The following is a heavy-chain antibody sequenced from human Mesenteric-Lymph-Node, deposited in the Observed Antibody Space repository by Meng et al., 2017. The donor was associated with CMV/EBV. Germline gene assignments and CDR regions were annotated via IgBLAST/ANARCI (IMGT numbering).Heavy chain of an antibody. J-gene: IGHJ4*02. Sequence: GESLKISCAASGFTFNNYAMHWVRQAPGKGLEWVAVILHDGSNTYYADSVKGRFTISRDNSKNTLYLQMNSLRAEDTAVYYCAKRAYDFWSGYYIYWGQGTLVTVSS. V-gene: IGHV3-30*04. CDR1: GFTFNNYA. D-gene: IGHD3-3*01. CDR3: AKRAYDFWSGYYIY. CDR2: ILHDGSNT.